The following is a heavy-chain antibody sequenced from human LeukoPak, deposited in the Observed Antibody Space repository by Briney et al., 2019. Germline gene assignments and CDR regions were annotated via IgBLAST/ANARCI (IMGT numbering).Heavy chain of an antibody. V-gene: IGHV3-21*01. CDR1: GVTFTSVS. D-gene: IGHD2-2*01. Sequence: GGSLRLSSAASGVTFTSVSMNGGGQGPGKGRERGSSISITSSYIYYADSEKGRFTISRDTDKNSVYLQMTRLSAEDTDVYCCARESGSRSYYYYMDGWGKGTTVTVSS. CDR3: ARESGSRSYYYYMDG. CDR2: ISITSSYI. J-gene: IGHJ6*03.